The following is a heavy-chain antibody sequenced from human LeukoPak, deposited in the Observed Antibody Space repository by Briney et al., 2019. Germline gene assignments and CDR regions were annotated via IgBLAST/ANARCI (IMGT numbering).Heavy chain of an antibody. CDR2: IYYSGST. D-gene: IGHD3-3*01. J-gene: IGHJ2*01. Sequence: SETLSLACTVSGGSISSYYWSWIRQPPGKGLEWIGYIYYSGSTNYNPSLKSRVTISVDTSKNQFSLKLSSVTAADTAVYYCARVHSSYDFWSGPDESRSFDLWGRGTLVTVSS. CDR1: GGSISSYY. V-gene: IGHV4-59*01. CDR3: ARVHSSYDFWSGPDESRSFDL.